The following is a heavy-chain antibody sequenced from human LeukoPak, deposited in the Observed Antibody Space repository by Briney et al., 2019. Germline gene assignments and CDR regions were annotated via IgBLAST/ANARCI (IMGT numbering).Heavy chain of an antibody. D-gene: IGHD5-24*01. J-gene: IGHJ4*02. CDR2: INPNSGGT. CDR3: ARMRRDGYDSFDY. V-gene: IGHV1-2*02. CDR1: GYTFTGYY. Sequence: ASVKVSCKASGYTFTGYYMHWVRQAPGQGLEWMGWINPNSGGTNCAQKFQGRVTMTRDTSISTAYMELSRLRSDDTAVYYCARMRRDGYDSFDYWGQGTLVTVSS.